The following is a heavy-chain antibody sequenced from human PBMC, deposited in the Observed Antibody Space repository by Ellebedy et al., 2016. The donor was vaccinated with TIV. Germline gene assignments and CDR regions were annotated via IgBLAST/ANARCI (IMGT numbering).Heavy chain of an antibody. CDR1: GYTFTRYW. Sequence: ASVKVSCKGSGYTFTRYWIGWVRQMPGKGLEWMGIIYPGDSDTRYSPSFQGQVTISADKSINTAYLQWSSLKALDTAMYYCARQGVGDAFDIWGQGTMVTVSS. CDR2: IYPGDSDT. V-gene: IGHV5-51*01. J-gene: IGHJ3*02. CDR3: ARQGVGDAFDI. D-gene: IGHD3-16*01.